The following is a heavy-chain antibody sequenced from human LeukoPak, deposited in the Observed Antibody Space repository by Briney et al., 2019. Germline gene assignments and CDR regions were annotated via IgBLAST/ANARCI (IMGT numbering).Heavy chain of an antibody. CDR1: GGSFTSYY. CDR3: ARERNRRATFYQSPLDY. Sequence: PSETLSLTCAVYGGSFTSYYWSWIRQPPGKGLEWIREISHSGSTNYNPSLKSRVTMSVDTSKNQFSLRLSSVTAADTAIYYCARERNRRATFYQSPLDYWGQGTLVTVSA. D-gene: IGHD1/OR15-1a*01. V-gene: IGHV4-34*01. CDR2: ISHSGST. J-gene: IGHJ4*02.